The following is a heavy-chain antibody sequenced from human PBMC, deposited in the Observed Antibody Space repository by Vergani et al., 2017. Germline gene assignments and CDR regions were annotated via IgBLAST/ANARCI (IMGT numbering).Heavy chain of an antibody. Sequence: EVQLVESGGGLVKPGGSLRLSCAASGFTFSSYSMNWVRQAPGKGLEWVSSISISSSYIYYADSVKGRFTISRDNAKNSLYLQMNSLRAEDTAVYYCATTGAMVRGAHPSPGYYYYYCMVVWGQGTTVTVSS. J-gene: IGHJ6*02. CDR2: ISISSSYI. CDR1: GFTFSSYS. D-gene: IGHD3-10*01. V-gene: IGHV3-21*01. CDR3: ATTGAMVRGAHPSPGYYYYYCMVV.